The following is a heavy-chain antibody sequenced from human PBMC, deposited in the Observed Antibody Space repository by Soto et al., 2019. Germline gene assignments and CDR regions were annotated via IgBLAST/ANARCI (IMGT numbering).Heavy chain of an antibody. CDR2: IYYSGST. Sequence: QVQLQESGPGLVKPSQTLSLTCTVSGGSISSGGYYWSWIRQHPGKGLEWIGYIYYSGSTYYNPSLKSQVTIXXDXSXXQFSLKLSSVTAADTAVYYCATIRYFDWFQNWFDPWGQGTLVTVSS. CDR1: GGSISSGGYY. V-gene: IGHV4-31*01. J-gene: IGHJ5*02. CDR3: ATIRYFDWFQNWFDP. D-gene: IGHD3-9*01.